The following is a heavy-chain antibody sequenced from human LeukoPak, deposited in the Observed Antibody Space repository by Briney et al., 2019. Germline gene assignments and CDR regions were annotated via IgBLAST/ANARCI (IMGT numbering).Heavy chain of an antibody. CDR1: GFTFDDYA. J-gene: IGHJ3*02. D-gene: IGHD6-13*01. CDR3: AKDRVEAADAFDI. CDR2: ISWNSGSI. Sequence: GGSLRLSCAASGFTFDDYAMHWVRQAPGKGLEWVSGISWNSGSIGYADSVKGRFTISRDNAKNSLYLQMNSLRAEDTALYYCAKDRVEAADAFDIWGQGTMVTVSS. V-gene: IGHV3-9*01.